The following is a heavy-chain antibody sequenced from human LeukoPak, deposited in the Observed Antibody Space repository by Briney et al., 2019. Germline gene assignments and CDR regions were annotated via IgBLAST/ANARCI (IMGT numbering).Heavy chain of an antibody. CDR2: IWYYGTNK. J-gene: IGHJ6*02. Sequence: PGRSLRLSCAASGFTFSSYGMHWVRQAPGKGLEWVAVIWYYGTNKYYADSVKGRFTISRDNSKNTLFLQMNSLRAEDTAVYYCASQLQEWYYYYGMDVWGQGTTVTVSS. CDR1: GFTFSSYG. D-gene: IGHD1-7*01. CDR3: ASQLQEWYYYYGMDV. V-gene: IGHV3-33*01.